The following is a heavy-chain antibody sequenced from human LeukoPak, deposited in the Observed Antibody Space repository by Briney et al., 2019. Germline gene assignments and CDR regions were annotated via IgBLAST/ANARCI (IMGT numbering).Heavy chain of an antibody. D-gene: IGHD2-8*01. CDR3: ANWNYCTNGVCFDY. CDR1: GFTFEYSG. Sequence: PGRSLRLSCAPSGFTFEYSGMHWVRQAPGKGLEWLAVISYDGRSKDYAESVKGRFTISRDNSKNTLYLQMNSLRAEDTAVYYCANWNYCTNGVCFDYWGQGTLVTVSS. V-gene: IGHV3-30*18. J-gene: IGHJ4*02. CDR2: ISYDGRSK.